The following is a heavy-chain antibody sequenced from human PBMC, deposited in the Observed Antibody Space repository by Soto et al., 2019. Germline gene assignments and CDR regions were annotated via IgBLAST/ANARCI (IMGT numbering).Heavy chain of an antibody. CDR1: GCSISSGGYS. V-gene: IGHV4-30-2*01. J-gene: IGHJ4*02. CDR2: IYHSGST. D-gene: IGHD6-19*01. Sequence: SETLSLTCAVSGCSISSGGYSWSWIRQPPGKGLEWIGYIYHSGSTYYNPSLKSRVTISVDTSKNQFSLKLSSVTAADTAVYYCARHRPLYTGYSSGWYWDGYDYWGQGTLVTVSS. CDR3: ARHRPLYTGYSSGWYWDGYDY.